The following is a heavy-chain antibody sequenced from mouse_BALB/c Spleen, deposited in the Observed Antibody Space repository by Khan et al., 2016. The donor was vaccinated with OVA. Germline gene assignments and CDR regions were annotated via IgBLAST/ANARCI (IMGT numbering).Heavy chain of an antibody. Sequence: EVELVESGGDLVKPGGSLKLSCAASGFTFSSYAMSWVRQSPEKRLEWVAEISSGGSSTYYPDTVTGRFTISRDTAKNTLYLEMISLRSEDTAMYYCARGYDYDGAWFAYWGQGTLVTVAA. CDR1: GFTFSSYA. CDR2: ISSGGSST. D-gene: IGHD2-4*01. J-gene: IGHJ3*01. CDR3: ARGYDYDGAWFAY. V-gene: IGHV5-9-4*01.